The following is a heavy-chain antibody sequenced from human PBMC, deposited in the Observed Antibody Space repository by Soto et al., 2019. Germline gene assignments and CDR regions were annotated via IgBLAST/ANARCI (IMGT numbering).Heavy chain of an antibody. CDR1: GGSFSGYY. CDR3: ARGGVAAAGNPARVAEYFQH. D-gene: IGHD6-13*01. Sequence: QVQLQQWGAGLLKPSETLSLTCAVYGGSFSGYYWSWIRQPPGKGLEWIGEINHSGSTNYYPSFKSRVTISVDTSKNQFSMKLSSVTAADTAVYYCARGGVAAAGNPARVAEYFQHWGQGTLVTVSS. V-gene: IGHV4-34*01. J-gene: IGHJ1*01. CDR2: INHSGST.